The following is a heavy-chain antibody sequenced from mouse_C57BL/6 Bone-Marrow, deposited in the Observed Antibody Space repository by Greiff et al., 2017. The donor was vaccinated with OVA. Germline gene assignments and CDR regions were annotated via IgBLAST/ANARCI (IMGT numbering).Heavy chain of an antibody. V-gene: IGHV1-26*01. D-gene: IGHD1-1*01. Sequence: EVQLQQSGPELVKPGASVKISCKASGYTFTDYYMNWVKQSHGKSLEWIGDINPNNGGTSYNQKFKGKATLTVDKSSSTAYMELRSLTSEDSAVYYCARYYGSSVYFDYWGQGTTLTVSS. CDR3: ARYYGSSVYFDY. CDR1: GYTFTDYY. J-gene: IGHJ2*01. CDR2: INPNNGGT.